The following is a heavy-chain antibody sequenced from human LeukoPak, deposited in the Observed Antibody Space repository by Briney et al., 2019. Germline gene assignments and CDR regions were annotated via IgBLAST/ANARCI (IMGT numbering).Heavy chain of an antibody. CDR3: ARGEGGYCSGGSCPWLRYYYYYYMDV. CDR1: SGSFSGYY. CDR2: INHSGST. D-gene: IGHD2-15*01. J-gene: IGHJ6*03. Sequence: SETLSPTCAVYSGSFSGYYWSWIRQPPGKGLEWIGEINHSGSTNYNPSLNSRVTISVDTSKNQFSLKLSSVTAADTAVYYCARGEGGYCSGGSCPWLRYYYYYYMDVWGKGTTVTVSS. V-gene: IGHV4-34*01.